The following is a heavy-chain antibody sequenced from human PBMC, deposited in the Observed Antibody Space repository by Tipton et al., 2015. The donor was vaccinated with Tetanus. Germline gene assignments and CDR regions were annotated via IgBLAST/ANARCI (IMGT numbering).Heavy chain of an antibody. CDR1: GGSLSTYF. J-gene: IGHJ3*02. CDR3: ASHYGSGSDDAFDI. V-gene: IGHV4-59*01. Sequence: LRLSCSVSGGSLSTYFWTWIRQPPGKGLEWVGYISYTGSTNYNPSLKSRLSISLNTSHNQISLKLTSPAATDTAVYYCASHYGSGSDDAFDIWGQGTMVTVSS. D-gene: IGHD3-10*01. CDR2: ISYTGST.